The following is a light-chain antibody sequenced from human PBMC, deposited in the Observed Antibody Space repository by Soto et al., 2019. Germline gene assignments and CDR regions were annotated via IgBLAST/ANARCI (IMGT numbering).Light chain of an antibody. J-gene: IGKJ1*01. CDR1: QSINSW. CDR3: QQYNNYWT. CDR2: KAS. V-gene: IGKV1-5*03. Sequence: DIQMTQSPSTLSASVGDRVTITCRASQSINSWLAWYQQKPGKAPKLLIYKASSLGSGVPSRFSGSGSGTEFTLTISSLKPDDFETYYCQQYNNYWTFGQGTKVEIK.